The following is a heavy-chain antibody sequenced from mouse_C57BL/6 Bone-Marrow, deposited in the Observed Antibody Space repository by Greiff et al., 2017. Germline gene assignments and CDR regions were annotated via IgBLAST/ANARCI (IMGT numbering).Heavy chain of an antibody. Sequence: VQRVESGPGLVQPSQSLSITCTVSGFSLTGYGVHWVRQSPGKGLEWLGVIWSGGSTDSNAAFISRLSISKDNSNSQVFFKMNSLQADDTAIYYCARPVVAPRYTMDYWGQGTSVTVSS. V-gene: IGHV2-2*01. D-gene: IGHD1-1*01. CDR2: IWSGGST. CDR1: GFSLTGYG. CDR3: ARPVVAPRYTMDY. J-gene: IGHJ4*01.